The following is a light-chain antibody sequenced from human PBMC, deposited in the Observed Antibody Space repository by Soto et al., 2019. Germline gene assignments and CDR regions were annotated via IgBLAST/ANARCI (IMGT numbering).Light chain of an antibody. CDR1: QSVSSNY. J-gene: IGKJ1*01. CDR2: ATS. CDR3: QQYGSSPRT. V-gene: IGKV3-20*01. Sequence: EIVLTQSPGTLSLSPGERATLSCRASQSVSSNYLAWYQQKPGQAPRLLIYATSNRATGIPARFSGSGSGTDFTLTISSLEPEDFAVYYCQQYGSSPRTFGQGTKVDIK.